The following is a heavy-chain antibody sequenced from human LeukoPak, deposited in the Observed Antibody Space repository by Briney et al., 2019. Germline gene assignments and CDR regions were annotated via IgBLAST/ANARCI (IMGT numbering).Heavy chain of an antibody. CDR1: GFTFSSYW. CDR2: IKQDGSEK. Sequence: PGGSLRLSCAASGFTFSSYWMSWVRQAPGKGLEWVANIKQDGSEKYYVDSVKGRFTISRDNAKNSLYLQMNSLRAEDTAVYYCARAYYDILTGYSDAFDIWGQGTMVTVSS. D-gene: IGHD3-9*01. CDR3: ARAYYDILTGYSDAFDI. V-gene: IGHV3-7*01. J-gene: IGHJ3*02.